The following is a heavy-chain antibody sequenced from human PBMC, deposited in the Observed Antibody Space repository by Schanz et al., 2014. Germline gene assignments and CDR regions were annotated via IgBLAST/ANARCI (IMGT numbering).Heavy chain of an antibody. CDR1: GYTFSDHF. V-gene: IGHV3-72*01. J-gene: IGHJ6*02. Sequence: PGGSLRLSCAASGYTFSDHFMDWVRQAPGKGLEWVARIKNTFNSYTTEYAASVKGRFSISRDASKSSLYLQMNSLKTEDTAMYFCARAAYSHGLDVWGRGTTVTVSS. CDR3: ARAAYSHGLDV. CDR2: IKNTFNSYTT. D-gene: IGHD3-16*01.